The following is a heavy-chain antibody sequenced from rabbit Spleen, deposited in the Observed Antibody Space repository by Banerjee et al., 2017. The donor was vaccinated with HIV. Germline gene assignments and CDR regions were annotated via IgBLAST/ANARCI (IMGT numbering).Heavy chain of an antibody. D-gene: IGHD2-1*01. CDR1: GFDFSNKA. Sequence: QEQLVESGGGLVQPEGSLTLTCSASGFDFSNKAVMCWVRQAPGKGLEWIACINAVTGKAVYASWAKGRFTFSSHNAQNTLYLQLNSLTVADTATYFCVRDLGYDDYSEKGYFNLWGPGTLVTVS. CDR3: VRDLGYDDYSEKGYFNL. V-gene: IGHV1S47*01. J-gene: IGHJ4*01. CDR2: INAVTGKA.